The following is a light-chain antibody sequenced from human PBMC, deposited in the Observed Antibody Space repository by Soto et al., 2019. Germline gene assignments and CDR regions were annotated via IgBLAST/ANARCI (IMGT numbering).Light chain of an antibody. CDR3: SSYTSSSTYV. J-gene: IGLJ1*01. Sequence: QSALTQPPSVSGSPGQSVAISCTGTSSDVGSYNRVSWYQQPPGTAPKVMIYEVSNRPSGVPDRFSGSKSGNTASLTISGIQDEDEADYYCSSYTSSSTYVFGTGTKLTVL. CDR1: SSDVGSYNR. CDR2: EVS. V-gene: IGLV2-18*02.